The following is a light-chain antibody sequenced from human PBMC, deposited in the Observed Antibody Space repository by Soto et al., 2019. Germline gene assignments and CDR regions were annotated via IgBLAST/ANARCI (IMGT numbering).Light chain of an antibody. CDR1: SSDVGSHNL. CDR3: CSYAGSNAIHVV. Sequence: QSALTQPASVSGSPGQSITISCTGTSSDVGSHNLVSWYQQHPGKAPKLMIYEGSKRPSGVSNRFSGSKSGNTASLTISGLQAEDEADYYCCSYAGSNAIHVVFGGGTKLTVL. J-gene: IGLJ2*01. V-gene: IGLV2-23*03. CDR2: EGS.